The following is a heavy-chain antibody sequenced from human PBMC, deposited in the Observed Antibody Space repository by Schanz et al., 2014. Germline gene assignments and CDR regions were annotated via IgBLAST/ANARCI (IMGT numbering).Heavy chain of an antibody. CDR2: MYINSGST. CDR3: ARDGGRDGYNLAFDV. D-gene: IGHD5-12*01. CDR1: GFTVNTNY. Sequence: EVQLVESGGGLVKPGGSLRLSCAGTGFTVNTNYMSWVRQAPGKGLEWIPSMYINSGSTQYADSVKGRFIISRDSSKNTLFLQMNSLRAEDTAVYFCARDGGRDGYNLAFDVWGQGTLVTVSS. V-gene: IGHV3-53*01. J-gene: IGHJ3*01.